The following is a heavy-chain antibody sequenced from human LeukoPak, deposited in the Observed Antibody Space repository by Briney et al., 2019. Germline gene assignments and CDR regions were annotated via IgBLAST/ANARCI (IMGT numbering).Heavy chain of an antibody. V-gene: IGHV4-59*01. CDR1: GGSISSYY. CDR3: ARDLGSSWNDY. CDR2: IYYSGST. Sequence: SETLSLTCTVSGGSISSYYWSWIRQPPGKGLEWIGYIYYSGSTNYNPSLKSRVTISVDTSKNQFSLKLSSVTAADTAVYYCARDLGSSWNDYWGQGTLVTVSS. J-gene: IGHJ4*02. D-gene: IGHD6-13*01.